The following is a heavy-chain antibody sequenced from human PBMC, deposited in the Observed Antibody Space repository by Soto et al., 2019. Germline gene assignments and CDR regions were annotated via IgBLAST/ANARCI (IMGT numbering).Heavy chain of an antibody. Sequence: EVQLLESGGGLVQPGGSLRLSCAASGFTFRNYAMNWVRRAPGKGLQWVSSLSGSGGRTYYADAVKGRFTISRDNSKNTLYLKMNGLRADDTAIYYCAKDRMTTVTTPADSWGQGTLVTVSS. CDR2: LSGSGGRT. V-gene: IGHV3-23*01. J-gene: IGHJ4*02. D-gene: IGHD4-17*01. CDR1: GFTFRNYA. CDR3: AKDRMTTVTTPADS.